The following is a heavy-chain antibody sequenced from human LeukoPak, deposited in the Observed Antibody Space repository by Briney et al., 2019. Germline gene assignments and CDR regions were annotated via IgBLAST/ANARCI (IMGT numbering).Heavy chain of an antibody. CDR3: ARDYGDYKFDY. V-gene: IGHV1-2*04. J-gene: IGHJ4*02. CDR2: INPNSGGT. D-gene: IGHD4-17*01. Sequence: ASVKVSCKASGYTFTGYYMHWVRQDPGQGLEWMGWINPNSGGTNYAQKFQGWVTMTRDTSISTAYMELSRLRSDDTAVYYCARDYGDYKFDYWGQGTLVTVSS. CDR1: GYTFTGYY.